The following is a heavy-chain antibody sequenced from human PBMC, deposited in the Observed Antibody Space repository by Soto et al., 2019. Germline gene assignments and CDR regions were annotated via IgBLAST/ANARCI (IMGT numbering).Heavy chain of an antibody. CDR1: GFTFSSYA. CDR3: ASMSGTLDY. CDR2: ISGSGGGT. V-gene: IGHV3-23*01. Sequence: VQLLESGGGLVQPGGSLRLSCAASGFTFSSYAMNWVRQSQGKGLEWVSAISGSGGGTHYADSVKGRFTISRDNSKNTLCLQMKSLRAEDTAVYYCASMSGTLDYWGQGTLVTVSS. J-gene: IGHJ4*02. D-gene: IGHD6-13*01.